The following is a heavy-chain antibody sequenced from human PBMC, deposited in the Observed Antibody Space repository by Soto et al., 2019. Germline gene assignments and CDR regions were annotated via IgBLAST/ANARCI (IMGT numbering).Heavy chain of an antibody. CDR3: AKDGQWLVPEGDWFDP. D-gene: IGHD6-19*01. J-gene: IGHJ5*02. V-gene: IGHV3-9*01. CDR2: ISWNSGSI. Sequence: GGSLRLSCAASGFTFDDYAMHWVRQAPGKGLEWVSGISWNSGSIGYADSVKGRFTISRDNAKNSLYLQMNSLRAEDTALYYCAKDGQWLVPEGDWFDPWGQGTLVTVSS. CDR1: GFTFDDYA.